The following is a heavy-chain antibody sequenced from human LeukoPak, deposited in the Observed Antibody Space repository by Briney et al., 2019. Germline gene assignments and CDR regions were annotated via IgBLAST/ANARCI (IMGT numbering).Heavy chain of an antibody. D-gene: IGHD3-22*01. V-gene: IGHV1-46*01. J-gene: IGHJ4*02. Sequence: GASVKVSCKASGYTFTSYYMHWVRQAPGQGLEWMGIINPSGGSTSYAQKFQGRVTMTRDMSTSTVYMELSSLRSEDTAVYYCAREYYDSSGYPTFDYWGQGGLVTVSS. CDR2: INPSGGST. CDR3: AREYYDSSGYPTFDY. CDR1: GYTFTSYY.